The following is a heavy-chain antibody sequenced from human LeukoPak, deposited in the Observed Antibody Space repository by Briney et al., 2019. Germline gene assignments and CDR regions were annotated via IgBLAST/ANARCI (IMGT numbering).Heavy chain of an antibody. CDR2: INPNSGGT. V-gene: IGHV1-2*02. D-gene: IGHD6-13*01. J-gene: IGHJ4*02. Sequence: GASVKVSCKASGYTFTGYYMHWVRQAPGQGLEWMGWINPNSGGTNYAQKFQGRVTMTRDTSISTAYMELSRLRSDDTAVYYCARDRTAAAGTFFDYWGQGSLVTVSS. CDR3: ARDRTAAAGTFFDY. CDR1: GYTFTGYY.